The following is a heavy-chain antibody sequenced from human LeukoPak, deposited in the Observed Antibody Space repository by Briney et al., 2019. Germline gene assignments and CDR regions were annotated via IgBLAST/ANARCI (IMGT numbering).Heavy chain of an antibody. D-gene: IGHD3-22*01. CDR1: GFTFSSYA. V-gene: IGHV3-30-3*01. CDR3: ARDRGHYYDSSGYSYYFDY. J-gene: IGHJ4*02. Sequence: PERSLRLSCAASGFTFSSYAMHWVRQAPGKGLEWVAVISYDGSNKYYADSVKGRFTISRDNSKNTLYLQMNSLRAEDTAVYYCARDRGHYYDSSGYSYYFDYWGQGTLVTVSS. CDR2: ISYDGSNK.